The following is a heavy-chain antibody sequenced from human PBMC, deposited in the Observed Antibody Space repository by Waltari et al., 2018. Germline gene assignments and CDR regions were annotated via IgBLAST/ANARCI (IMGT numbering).Heavy chain of an antibody. Sequence: QLQLQESGPGLVKPSETLSLTCTVSGGSISSSSYYWGWIRQPPGKGLEWIGSIYYSGSTYYTPSLKSRVTISVDTSKNQFSLKLSSVTAADTAVYYCARHVKGIVGATWNWGQGTLVTVSS. J-gene: IGHJ4*02. CDR1: GGSISSSSYY. V-gene: IGHV4-39*01. CDR3: ARHVKGIVGATWN. D-gene: IGHD1-26*01. CDR2: IYYSGST.